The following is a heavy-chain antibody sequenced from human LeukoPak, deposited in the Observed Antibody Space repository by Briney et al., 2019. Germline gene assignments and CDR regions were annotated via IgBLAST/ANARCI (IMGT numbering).Heavy chain of an antibody. CDR2: IYYSGST. Sequence: SETLSLTCTVSNGSISSGDYYWSWIRQPPGKGLEWIGYIYYSGSTYYNPSLKSRVTISVDTSKNQFSLKLSSVTAADTAVYYCARVWGGSPSGYYYYYGMDVWGQGTTVTVSS. D-gene: IGHD3-16*01. CDR3: ARVWGGSPSGYYYYYGMDV. V-gene: IGHV4-30-4*01. CDR1: NGSISSGDYY. J-gene: IGHJ6*02.